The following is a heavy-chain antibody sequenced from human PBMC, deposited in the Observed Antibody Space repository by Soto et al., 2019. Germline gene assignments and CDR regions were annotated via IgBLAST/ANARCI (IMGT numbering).Heavy chain of an antibody. CDR2: IYHSGST. J-gene: IGHJ4*02. D-gene: IGHD6-19*01. V-gene: IGHV4-4*02. CDR1: GGSISSSNW. Sequence: QVQLQESGPGLVKPSGTLSLTCAVSGGSISSSNWWSWVRQPPGKGLEWIGEIYHSGSTNYNPSLKRRVXXXVXXSKNQFSLKLSSVTAADTAVYSCARVAVAGTRVDYWGQGTLVTVSS. CDR3: ARVAVAGTRVDY.